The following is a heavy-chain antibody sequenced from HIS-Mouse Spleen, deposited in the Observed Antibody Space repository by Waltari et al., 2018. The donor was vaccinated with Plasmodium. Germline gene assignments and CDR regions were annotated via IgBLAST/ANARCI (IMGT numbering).Heavy chain of an antibody. CDR3: ARGARGSSSWYWYFDL. CDR1: GGSFSGYY. D-gene: IGHD6-13*01. V-gene: IGHV4-34*01. CDR2: INHGGST. J-gene: IGHJ2*01. Sequence: QVQLQQWGAGLLKPSETLSLTCAVYGGSFSGYYWSWIRQPPGKGLEWFGEINHGGSTNYNPSRKSRVTISVDTSTNRFSLKLISVTAADTAVYYCARGARGSSSWYWYFDLWGRGTLVTVSS.